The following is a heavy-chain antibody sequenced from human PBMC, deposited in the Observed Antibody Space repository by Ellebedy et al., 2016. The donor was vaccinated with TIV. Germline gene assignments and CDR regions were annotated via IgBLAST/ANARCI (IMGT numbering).Heavy chain of an antibody. CDR2: IIPIFGTA. CDR3: AKSPQQLVLGY. V-gene: IGHV1-69*06. J-gene: IGHJ4*02. D-gene: IGHD6-13*01. Sequence: ASVKVSCKASGYTFTGYYMHWVRQAPGQGLEWMGGIIPIFGTANYAQKFQGRVTITADKSTSTAYMELSSLRSEDTAVYYCAKSPQQLVLGYWGQGTLVTVSS. CDR1: GYTFTGYY.